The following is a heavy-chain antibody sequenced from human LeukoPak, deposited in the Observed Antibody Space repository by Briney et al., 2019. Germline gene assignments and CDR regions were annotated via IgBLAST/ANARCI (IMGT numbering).Heavy chain of an antibody. J-gene: IGHJ4*02. CDR3: AKGSGYYDSSGSTLYYFDY. D-gene: IGHD3-22*01. CDR2: ISGSGGNT. CDR1: GFTFSSYA. V-gene: IGHV3-23*01. Sequence: PGGSLRLSCAASGFTFSSYAMSWVRQAPGKGLEWVSAISGSGGNTYYADSVKGRFTISRDNSKNTLYLHMNSLRAEDTAVYYCAKGSGYYDSSGSTLYYFDYWGQGTLVTVSS.